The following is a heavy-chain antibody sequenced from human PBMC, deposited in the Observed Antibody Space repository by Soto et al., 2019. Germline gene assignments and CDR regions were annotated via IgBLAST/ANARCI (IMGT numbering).Heavy chain of an antibody. D-gene: IGHD6-13*01. Sequence: PSQTLSLTCAISGDSVSSNSAAWNWIRQSPSRGLEWLGRTYYRSKWYNDYAVSVKSRITINPDTSKNQFSLQLNSVTPEDTAVYYCAREKRTSGIAAAGTVWFDPWGQGTLVTVSS. CDR3: AREKRTSGIAAAGTVWFDP. CDR1: GDSVSSNSAA. CDR2: TYYRSKWYN. J-gene: IGHJ5*02. V-gene: IGHV6-1*01.